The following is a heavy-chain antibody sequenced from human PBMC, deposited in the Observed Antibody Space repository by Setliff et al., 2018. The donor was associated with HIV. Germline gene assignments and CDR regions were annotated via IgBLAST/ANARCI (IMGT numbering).Heavy chain of an antibody. CDR1: GGTFSSYA. CDR3: ARGQSQGYAYSGSYGAFDI. J-gene: IGHJ3*02. Sequence: ASVKVSCKASGGTFSSYAINWVRQAPGQGLEWMGGIIPMFGTRNYAQKFQGRVTITTDESTSTAYMELSSLRSGDTALYDCARGQSQGYAYSGSYGAFDIWGQGTMVTVSS. CDR2: IIPMFGTR. D-gene: IGHD1-26*01. V-gene: IGHV1-69*05.